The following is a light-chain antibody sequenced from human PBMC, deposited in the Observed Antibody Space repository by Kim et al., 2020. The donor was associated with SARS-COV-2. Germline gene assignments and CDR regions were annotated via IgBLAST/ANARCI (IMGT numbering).Light chain of an antibody. CDR1: NLESKS. V-gene: IGLV3-21*04. J-gene: IGLJ3*02. CDR2: DDD. Sequence: SYELTQPPSVSVAPGKTAKITCSRNNLESKSVNWYQQKPGQAPVLVIYDDDGRPSGIPERISGSKSGNTATLTVRTVEAGDEADYYCQLWDSSSEYPLMLGGGTQLTVL. CDR3: QLWDSSSEYPLM.